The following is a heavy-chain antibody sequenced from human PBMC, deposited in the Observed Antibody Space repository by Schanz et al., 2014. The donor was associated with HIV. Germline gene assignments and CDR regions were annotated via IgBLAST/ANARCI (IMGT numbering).Heavy chain of an antibody. CDR1: GFDFTGTW. Sequence: VQLVESGGGLVQPGGSLRLSCVASGFDFTGTWMSWVRQAPGKGLEWVGRIKSKLAGETIDYAAPVKGRFTISRDDSKNTLYLQMSSLRTEDTGMYYCSAESSDSGYIWFAYWGQGSRVTVSS. V-gene: IGHV3-15*01. CDR2: IKSKLAGETI. CDR3: SAESSDSGYIWFAY. J-gene: IGHJ4*02. D-gene: IGHD6-25*01.